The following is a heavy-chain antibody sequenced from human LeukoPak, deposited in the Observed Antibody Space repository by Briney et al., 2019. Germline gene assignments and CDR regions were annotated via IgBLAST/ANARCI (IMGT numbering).Heavy chain of an antibody. Sequence: GGSLRLSCATSTFTFSSYSMNWVRQAPGKGLEWVSTISGSGGSTYYADSVKGRFTLSRDTSKNTLYLQMNSLRAEDTAVYYCAKKRGTPVTTIDIWGQGTMVTVSS. D-gene: IGHD4-17*01. J-gene: IGHJ3*02. CDR2: ISGSGGST. V-gene: IGHV3-23*01. CDR3: AKKRGTPVTTIDI. CDR1: TFTFSSYS.